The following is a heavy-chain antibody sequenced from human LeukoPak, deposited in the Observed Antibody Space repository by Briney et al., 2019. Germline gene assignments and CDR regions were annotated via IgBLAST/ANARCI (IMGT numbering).Heavy chain of an antibody. CDR2: IKKDGSEK. D-gene: IGHD2-15*01. J-gene: IGHJ4*02. V-gene: IGHV3-7*03. CDR3: TTDTWYSAGH. Sequence: GGSLRLSCTASGFIFSGSWMVWIRQAPGKGLEWVAIIKKDGSEKYYVDSMKGRFTISRDNAKNSLFLQMNSLRAEDTAIYYCTTDTWYSAGHWGQGTLVTISS. CDR1: GFIFSGSW.